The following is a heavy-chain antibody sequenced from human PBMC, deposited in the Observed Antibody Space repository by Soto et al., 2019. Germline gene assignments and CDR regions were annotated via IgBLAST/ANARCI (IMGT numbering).Heavy chain of an antibody. CDR3: ARSMWNYSVYYGMDV. CDR1: GFTVSSNY. D-gene: IGHD1-7*01. CDR2: IYSGGST. V-gene: IGHV3-53*01. Sequence: EVQLVESGGGLIQPGGSLRLSCAASGFTVSSNYMSWVRQAPGKGLEWVSVIYSGGSTYYADSVKGRFTISRDNSKNTLYLQMNSLRAEDTAVYYCARSMWNYSVYYGMDVWGQGPTVTVSS. J-gene: IGHJ6*02.